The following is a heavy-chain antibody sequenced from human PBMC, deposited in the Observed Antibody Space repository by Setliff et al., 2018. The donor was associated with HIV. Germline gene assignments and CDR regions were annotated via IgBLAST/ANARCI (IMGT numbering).Heavy chain of an antibody. CDR2: INPYNGAT. J-gene: IGHJ6*03. V-gene: IGHV1-2*02. CDR3: ATWGGSPDGYFYYYMDV. CDR1: GYTFFEYY. D-gene: IGHD1-26*01. Sequence: ASVKVSCKASGYTFFEYYMFWLRQAPGQGLEWMGWINPYNGATKSAHKFQGRVTVTRDKSISTAYMELSRLRSDDTAVYYCATWGGSPDGYFYYYMDVWGKGTTVTVSS.